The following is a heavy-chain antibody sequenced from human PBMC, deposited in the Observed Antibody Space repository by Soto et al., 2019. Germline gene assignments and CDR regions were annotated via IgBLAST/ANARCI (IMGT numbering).Heavy chain of an antibody. CDR1: GFTFSSYG. CDR3: VRAAGYSGNHYGYYYGMDV. J-gene: IGHJ6*02. CDR2: VWYDGGNK. D-gene: IGHD5-12*01. V-gene: IGHV3-33*01. Sequence: QVQLVESGGGVVQPGRSLRLSCAASGFTFSSYGMHWVRQAPGKGLEWVALVWYDGGNKYYADSVKGRFTISRDNSKNTLYLQMNILRDEDTAVYYCVRAAGYSGNHYGYYYGMDVWGQGTTVTVSS.